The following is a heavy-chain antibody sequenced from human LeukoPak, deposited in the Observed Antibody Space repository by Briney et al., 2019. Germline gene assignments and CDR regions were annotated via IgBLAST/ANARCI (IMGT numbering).Heavy chain of an antibody. J-gene: IGHJ4*02. D-gene: IGHD2-21*01. Sequence: TSETLSLTCTVSGNSISSGDNYWSWIRQPAGKGLEWIGRIYTSGSTNYNPSLKSRVTISGDTSKNQFSLKLSSVTAADTAVYYCARSRSRPLLPPLPKSQYYFDYWGQGTLVTVSS. V-gene: IGHV4-61*02. CDR3: ARSRSRPLLPPLPKSQYYFDY. CDR2: IYTSGST. CDR1: GNSISSGDNY.